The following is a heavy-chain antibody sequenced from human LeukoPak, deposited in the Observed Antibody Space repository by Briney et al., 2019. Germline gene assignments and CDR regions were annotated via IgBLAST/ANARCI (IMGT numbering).Heavy chain of an antibody. Sequence: GSLRLSCAASGFTFSSYGMHWVRQAPGKGLEWVAFIRYDGSNKYYADSVKGRFTISRDNSKNTLYLQMNSLRAEDTAVYYCAKDGVDIVVVVAANYYYYYMDVWGKGTTVTISS. CDR1: GFTFSSYG. J-gene: IGHJ6*03. CDR3: AKDGVDIVVVVAANYYYYYMDV. CDR2: IRYDGSNK. V-gene: IGHV3-30*02. D-gene: IGHD2-15*01.